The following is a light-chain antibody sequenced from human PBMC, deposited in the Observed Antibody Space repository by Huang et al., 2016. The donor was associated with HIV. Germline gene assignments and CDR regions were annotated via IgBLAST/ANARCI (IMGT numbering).Light chain of an antibody. Sequence: DVVMTQTPLSLSVTPGQPASISCQSSPSLLHSDGKTYLYWFFQKPGQSPQLLIYQVSSRFSGVAERFSGGGSGTDFTLKISRVEAEDVGTYYCLQGIFFPYSFGPGTKLELK. CDR1: PSLLHSDGKTY. CDR2: QVS. J-gene: IGKJ2*03. V-gene: IGKV2-29*02. CDR3: LQGIFFPYS.